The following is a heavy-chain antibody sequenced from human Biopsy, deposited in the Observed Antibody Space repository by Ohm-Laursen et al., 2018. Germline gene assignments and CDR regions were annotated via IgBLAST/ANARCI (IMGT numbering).Heavy chain of an antibody. CDR1: GDSLTSGPEN. D-gene: IGHD6-19*01. CDR3: ARGMRSSGWPYFDS. V-gene: IGHV4-61*01. J-gene: IGHJ4*02. Sequence: DTLSLTWTVSGDSLTSGPENWSWIRQSPGQGLEYIGFIYSGGNTNYNPSLKNRVTMSVDMPKNQFSLKLSSVTAADTAIYYCARGMRSSGWPYFDSWGQGTLVTVSS. CDR2: IYSGGNT.